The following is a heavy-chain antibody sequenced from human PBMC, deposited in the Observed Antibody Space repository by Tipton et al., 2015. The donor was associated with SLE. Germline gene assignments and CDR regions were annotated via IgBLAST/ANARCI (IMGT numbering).Heavy chain of an antibody. V-gene: IGHV4-59*01. J-gene: IGHJ4*02. CDR3: ARGGGQQPFDY. CDR1: GGSFSGYY. Sequence: LRLSCAVYGGSFSGYYWSWIRQPPGKGLEWIGYIYYSGSTNYNPSLKSRVTISVDTSKNQFSLKLSSVTAADTAVYYCARGGGQQPFDYWGQGTLVTVSS. CDR2: IYYSGST. D-gene: IGHD6-13*01.